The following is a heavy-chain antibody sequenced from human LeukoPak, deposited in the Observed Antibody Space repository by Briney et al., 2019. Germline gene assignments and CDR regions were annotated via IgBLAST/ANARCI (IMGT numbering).Heavy chain of an antibody. Sequence: ASVKVSCKASGYTFTGYYMHWVRQAPGQGLEWMGWINPNSGGTNYAQKFQGRVTMTRDTAISTAYMELSRLRSGDTAVYYCARDMTSSSWPSMSVWGQGTLVTVSS. V-gene: IGHV1-2*02. CDR1: GYTFTGYY. CDR2: INPNSGGT. CDR3: ARDMTSSSWPSMSV. J-gene: IGHJ4*02. D-gene: IGHD6-13*01.